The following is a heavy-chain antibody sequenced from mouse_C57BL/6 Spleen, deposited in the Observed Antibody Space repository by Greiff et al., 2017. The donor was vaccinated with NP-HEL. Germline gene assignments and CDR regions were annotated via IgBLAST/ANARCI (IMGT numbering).Heavy chain of an antibody. Sequence: QVQLQQPGAELVKPGASVKMSCKASGYTFTSYWITWVKQRPGQGLEWIGDIYPGSGSTHYNEKFKSKATLTVDTSSSTAYMQLSSLTSEDSAVYYCARGGSSFYYFDYWGQGTTLTVSS. CDR2: IYPGSGST. J-gene: IGHJ2*01. CDR1: GYTFTSYW. D-gene: IGHD1-1*01. CDR3: ARGGSSFYYFDY. V-gene: IGHV1-55*01.